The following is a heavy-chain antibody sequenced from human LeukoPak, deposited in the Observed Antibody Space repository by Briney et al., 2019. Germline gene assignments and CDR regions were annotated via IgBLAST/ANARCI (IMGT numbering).Heavy chain of an antibody. V-gene: IGHV4-39*07. J-gene: IGHJ4*02. CDR2: IYYSGST. D-gene: IGHD6-6*01. Sequence: SETLSLTCTVSGGSISSSSYYWGWIRQPPGKGLEWIGSIYYSGSTYYNPSLKSRVTISVDTSKNQFSLKLSSVTAADTAVYYCARVGPLVEYSSSPFDYWGQGTLVTVSS. CDR3: ARVGPLVEYSSSPFDY. CDR1: GGSISSSSYY.